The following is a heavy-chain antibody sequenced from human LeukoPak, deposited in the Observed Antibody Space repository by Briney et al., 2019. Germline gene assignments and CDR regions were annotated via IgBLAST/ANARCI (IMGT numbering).Heavy chain of an antibody. CDR1: GFTFSSYT. Sequence: HSGGSLRLSCAASGFTFSSYTMNWVRQAPGKGVEWISCVSSSSSNIYYADSVKGRFTISRDNAKNSLYLQMNSLRDEDTAVYYCARDFRFAVDYWGQGTLVTVSS. J-gene: IGHJ4*02. CDR2: VSSSSSNI. CDR3: ARDFRFAVDY. V-gene: IGHV3-48*02.